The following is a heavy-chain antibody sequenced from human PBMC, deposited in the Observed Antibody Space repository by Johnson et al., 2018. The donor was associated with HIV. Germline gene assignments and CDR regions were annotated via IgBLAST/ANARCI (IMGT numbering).Heavy chain of an antibody. D-gene: IGHD5-12*01. V-gene: IGHV3-23*03. CDR2: IYSGGSTI. J-gene: IGHJ3*02. CDR3: ARGGIVATDAFDI. CDR1: GFTFSSYA. Sequence: VQVVESGGGLVQPGGSLRLSCAASGFTFSSYAMSWVRQAPGKGLEWVSVIYSGGSTIYYADAVKGRFTISRDNAKNSLYLQMNSLRAEDTAVYYCARGGIVATDAFDIWGQGTMVTVSS.